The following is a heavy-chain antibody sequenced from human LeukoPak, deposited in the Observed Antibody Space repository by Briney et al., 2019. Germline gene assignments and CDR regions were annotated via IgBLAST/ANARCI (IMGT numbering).Heavy chain of an antibody. V-gene: IGHV3-30*02. D-gene: IGHD6-6*01. CDR3: AKDTHNSLTYSSSSFTMDV. J-gene: IGHJ6*03. Sequence: GGSLRLSCAASGFTFSDYYMSWIRQAPGKGLEWVAFIRYDGSNKYYADSVKGRFTISRDNSKNTLYLQMNSLRAEDTAVYYCAKDTHNSLTYSSSSFTMDVWGKGTTVTVSS. CDR2: IRYDGSNK. CDR1: GFTFSDYY.